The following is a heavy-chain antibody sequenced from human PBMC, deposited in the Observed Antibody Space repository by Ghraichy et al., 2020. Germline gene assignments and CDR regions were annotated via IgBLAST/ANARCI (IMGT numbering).Heavy chain of an antibody. CDR1: GGTFSSYA. J-gene: IGHJ4*02. V-gene: IGHV1-69*06. CDR3: ATDRDEDTLMAKGHFDY. D-gene: IGHD5-18*01. Sequence: SVKVSCKASGGTFSSYAISWVRQAPGQGLEWMGGIIPIYGTANYAQKFQGRVTITADKSTSTAYIELSSLKFEDTAVYYCATDRDEDTLMAKGHFDYWGQGTLVTVSS. CDR2: IIPIYGTA.